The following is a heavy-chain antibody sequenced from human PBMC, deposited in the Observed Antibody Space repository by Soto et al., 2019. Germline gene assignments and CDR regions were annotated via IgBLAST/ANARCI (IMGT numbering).Heavy chain of an antibody. V-gene: IGHV4-61*05. Sequence: SETLSLTCTVSGGSIRSSSNYWGWIRQPPGKGLEWIGYIYHSGSTYNTDSVKGRFTISRYNSKNTLYLQMNSLRADDTAVYYCANDDDYGDYFDYWGQGTLVTVSS. D-gene: IGHD4-17*01. CDR1: GGSIRSSSNY. CDR2: IYHSGST. J-gene: IGHJ4*02. CDR3: ANDDDYGDYFDY.